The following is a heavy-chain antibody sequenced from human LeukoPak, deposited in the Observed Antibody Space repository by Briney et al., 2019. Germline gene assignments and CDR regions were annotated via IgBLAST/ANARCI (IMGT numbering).Heavy chain of an antibody. Sequence: ASVKVSCKASGYTFTSYYMHWVRQAPGQGLEWMGIINPSGGSTSYAQKFQGRVTMTRDMSTSTVYMELSSLRSEDTAVYYCASLKRAYYGSGSYNYYYMDVWGKGTTVTISS. CDR1: GYTFTSYY. CDR2: INPSGGST. J-gene: IGHJ6*03. V-gene: IGHV1-46*01. CDR3: ASLKRAYYGSGSYNYYYMDV. D-gene: IGHD3-10*01.